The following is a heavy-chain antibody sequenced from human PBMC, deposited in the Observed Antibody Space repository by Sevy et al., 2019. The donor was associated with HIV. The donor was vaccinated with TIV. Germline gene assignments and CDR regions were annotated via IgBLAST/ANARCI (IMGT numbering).Heavy chain of an antibody. J-gene: IGHJ5*02. Sequence: SETLSLTCTVSGGSISSSSYYWGWMRQAPGKGLVWIGSIYDSGSTYYNPSLKSRFTISVDASKNNFSLKQSSVTAADTAVYYCGSLALEYYYDSSGYYYPWGQGTLVTVSS. V-gene: IGHV4-39*01. CDR1: GGSISSSSYY. D-gene: IGHD3-22*01. CDR3: GSLALEYYYDSSGYYYP. CDR2: IYDSGST.